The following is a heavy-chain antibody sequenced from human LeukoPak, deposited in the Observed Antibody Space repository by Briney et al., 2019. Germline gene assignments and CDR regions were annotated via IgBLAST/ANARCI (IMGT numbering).Heavy chain of an antibody. J-gene: IGHJ4*02. Sequence: SETLSLTCTVSGGSINSYYWSWIRQPAGKGLEWIGRIYTSGSTNYNPSLKSRVTTSVDTSKKQFSLKLSSVTAADTAVYYCARGRGGTLSFDYWGQGTLVTVSS. CDR3: ARGRGGTLSFDY. D-gene: IGHD4-23*01. CDR1: GGSINSYY. CDR2: IYTSGST. V-gene: IGHV4-4*07.